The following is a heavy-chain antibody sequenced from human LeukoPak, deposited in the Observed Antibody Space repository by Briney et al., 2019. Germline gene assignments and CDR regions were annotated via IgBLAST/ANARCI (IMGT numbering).Heavy chain of an antibody. CDR2: ISNDGSKK. V-gene: IGHV3-30*18. J-gene: IGHJ4*02. D-gene: IGHD5-18*01. CDR3: AKNRYSYAFEYSDS. CDR1: GFTFSSYG. Sequence: GGSLRLSCAASGFTFSSYGMHWVRQAPGKGLDWVAVISNDGSKKYYADSVKGRFTISRDNSKNTLSLQVSSLRTEDTAVYYCAKNRYSYAFEYSDSWGQGTLVTVSS.